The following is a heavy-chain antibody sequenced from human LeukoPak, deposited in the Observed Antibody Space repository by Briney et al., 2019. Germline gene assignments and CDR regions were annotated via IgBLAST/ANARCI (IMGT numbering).Heavy chain of an antibody. CDR3: ARGIDSSGYYPGAFDI. CDR2: IYYSGST. Sequence: SETLSLTCTVSGGSISSYYWSWIRQPPGKGLEWIGYIYYSGSTNYNPSLRSRVSISVDTSKNQFSLKLSSVTAADTAVYYCARGIDSSGYYPGAFDIWGQGTMVTVSS. D-gene: IGHD3-22*01. V-gene: IGHV4-59*08. CDR1: GGSISSYY. J-gene: IGHJ3*02.